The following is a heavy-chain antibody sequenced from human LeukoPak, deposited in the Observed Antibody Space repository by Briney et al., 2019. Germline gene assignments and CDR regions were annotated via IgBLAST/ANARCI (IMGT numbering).Heavy chain of an antibody. CDR3: ARLKLGAYFDL. J-gene: IGHJ2*01. D-gene: IGHD3-16*01. Sequence: SETLSLTCTVSGGSTSSDYWSWIRQSPGKGLEWVGYVYNSGDTGKHPPLKSRVTILLDTSKNQCSLKLTSVSAADTAVYYCARLKLGAYFDLWGRGTLVTVSS. V-gene: IGHV4-59*08. CDR2: VYNSGDT. CDR1: GGSTSSDY.